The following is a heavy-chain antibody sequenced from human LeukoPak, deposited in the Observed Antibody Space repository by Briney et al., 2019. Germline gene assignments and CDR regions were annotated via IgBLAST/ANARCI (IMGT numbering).Heavy chain of an antibody. V-gene: IGHV3-66*01. CDR3: AKDRNEFVVVPAAVRNFDY. Sequence: GGSLRLSCAASGFIVSTNYMTWVRQAPGKGLEWVSVIYTGGSTYYADSVKGRFTISRDNSKNTLYLQMNSLRAEDTAVYYCAKDRNEFVVVPAAVRNFDYWGQGTLVTVSS. D-gene: IGHD2-2*01. CDR2: IYTGGST. J-gene: IGHJ4*02. CDR1: GFIVSTNY.